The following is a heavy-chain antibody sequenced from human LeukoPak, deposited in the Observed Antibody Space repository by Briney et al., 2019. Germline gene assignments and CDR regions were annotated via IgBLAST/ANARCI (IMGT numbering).Heavy chain of an antibody. Sequence: ASVKVSCKASGYTFTGYYMHWVRQAPGQGLEWMGRINPNSGGTNYAQKFQGRVTMTRDTSISTAYMELSRLRSDDTAVYYGASAVWYYDSSGYPGWGQGTLVTVSS. V-gene: IGHV1-2*06. CDR1: GYTFTGYY. D-gene: IGHD3-22*01. CDR2: INPNSGGT. J-gene: IGHJ4*02. CDR3: ASAVWYYDSSGYPG.